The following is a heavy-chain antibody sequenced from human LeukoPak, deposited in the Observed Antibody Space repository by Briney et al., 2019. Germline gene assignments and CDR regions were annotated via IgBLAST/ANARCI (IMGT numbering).Heavy chain of an antibody. CDR3: AKDPLVRGASYDY. Sequence: PGGTLRLSCAASGFTFSSYAMTWVRQAPGKGLEWVSAISGSGRSTYYADSVKGRFAISRDNSKNTLYLQMNSLRAEDTAVYYCAKDPLVRGASYDYWGQGTLVTVSS. J-gene: IGHJ4*02. V-gene: IGHV3-23*01. D-gene: IGHD3-10*01. CDR1: GFTFSSYA. CDR2: ISGSGRST.